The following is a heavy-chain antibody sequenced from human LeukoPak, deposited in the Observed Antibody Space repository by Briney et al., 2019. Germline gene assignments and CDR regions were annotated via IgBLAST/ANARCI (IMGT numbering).Heavy chain of an antibody. V-gene: IGHV4-39*01. J-gene: IGHJ6*03. CDR2: SYYSGST. CDR3: ASRIMTTVTYYYYYYYMDV. Sequence: SETLSLTCTVSGGSISSSSYYWGWIRQPPGKGLEWIGSSYYSGSTYYNPSLKSRVTISVDTSKNRFSLKLSSVTAADTAVYYCASRIMTTVTYYYYYYYMDVWGKGTTVTVSS. D-gene: IGHD4-11*01. CDR1: GGSISSSSYY.